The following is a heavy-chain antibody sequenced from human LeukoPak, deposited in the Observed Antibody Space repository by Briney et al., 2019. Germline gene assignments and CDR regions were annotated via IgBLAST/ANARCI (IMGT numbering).Heavy chain of an antibody. V-gene: IGHV4-39*01. J-gene: IGHJ4*02. CDR1: GGSISSSSYY. Sequence: SETLSLTCTVSGGSISSSSYYWGWIRQPPGQGLEWIGSIYYSGSTYYNPSLNSRVTISVDTSKNQFSLKLSSVTAADTAVYYCASGPDVLRYFDFLDYWGQGTLVTVSS. CDR2: IYYSGST. CDR3: ASGPDVLRYFDFLDY. D-gene: IGHD3-9*01.